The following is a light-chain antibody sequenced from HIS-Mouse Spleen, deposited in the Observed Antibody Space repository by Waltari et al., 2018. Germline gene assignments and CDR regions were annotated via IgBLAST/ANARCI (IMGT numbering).Light chain of an antibody. CDR1: ALLKKY. Sequence: SYERTQPPSVSVSPGQTARITCPGDALLKKYAYWYPQKSGQAPVLVIYEDSTRPSGFPERFSGSSSGTMATLTISGAQVEDEADYYCYSTDSSGNHRVFGGGTKLTVL. CDR2: EDS. J-gene: IGLJ2*01. CDR3: YSTDSSGNHRV. V-gene: IGLV3-10*01.